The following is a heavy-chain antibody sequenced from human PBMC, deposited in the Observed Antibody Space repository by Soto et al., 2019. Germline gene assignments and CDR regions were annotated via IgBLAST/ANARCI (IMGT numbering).Heavy chain of an antibody. V-gene: IGHV3-74*01. CDR3: ARDLTEENSR. Sequence: EVQLVESGGGLVQPGGSLRLSCAASGFTISSFWMHLVRQAPGKGLVWVSRINSDGTTTNYADSVKGRFTISRDNARNTLYLQMNSLRAEDTAVYYCARDLTEENSRWGQGTLVTVSS. J-gene: IGHJ3*01. CDR1: GFTISSFW. CDR2: INSDGTTT.